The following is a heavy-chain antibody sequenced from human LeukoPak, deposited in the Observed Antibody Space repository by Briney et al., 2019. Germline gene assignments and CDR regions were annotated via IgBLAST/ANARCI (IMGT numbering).Heavy chain of an antibody. CDR3: AREAVARPADY. Sequence: ASVKVSCKASGGTFSSYAISWVRQAPGQGLEWMGGIIPIFGTANYAQKFQGRVTITADESTSTAYMELTSLRSDDTAVYYCAREAVARPADYWGQGTLVTVSS. CDR1: GGTFSSYA. CDR2: IIPIFGTA. V-gene: IGHV1-69*13. D-gene: IGHD5-12*01. J-gene: IGHJ4*02.